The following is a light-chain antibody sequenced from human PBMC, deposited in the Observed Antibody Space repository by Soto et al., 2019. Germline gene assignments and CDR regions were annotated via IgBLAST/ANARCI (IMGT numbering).Light chain of an antibody. CDR1: QSVSSN. V-gene: IGKV3-15*01. CDR2: GAS. J-gene: IGKJ2*01. CDR3: QKYTNWPPVT. Sequence: ILMTQSPATLSVSPGERATLSCRASQSVSSNLAWYQQKPGQAPRLLIYGASTRATGIPARFSGSGSGTEFTLTISSPQSEDFAVYYCQKYTNWPPVTFGQGTKLTIK.